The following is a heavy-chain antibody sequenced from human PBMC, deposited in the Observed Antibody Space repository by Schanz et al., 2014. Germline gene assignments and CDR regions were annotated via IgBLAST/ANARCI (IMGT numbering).Heavy chain of an antibody. D-gene: IGHD3-10*02. V-gene: IGHV1-18*01. CDR3: ARDRRLFDRDDLYYFDS. Sequence: QVQLVQSGAEVKKPGASVRVSCKASGYTFTTYAMSWVRQAPGQGLEWVGWISVYNHNKEYDQKFQGRVTMTTDTSTSTAYMALTDLRSDDTAVYYCARDRRLFDRDDLYYFDSWGQGTLVTVSS. CDR2: ISVYNHNK. CDR1: GYTFTTYA. J-gene: IGHJ4*02.